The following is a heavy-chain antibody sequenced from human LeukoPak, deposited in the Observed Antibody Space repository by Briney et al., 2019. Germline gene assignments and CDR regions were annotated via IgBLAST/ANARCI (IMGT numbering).Heavy chain of an antibody. V-gene: IGHV3-23*01. J-gene: IGHJ4*02. CDR1: GFTFSSYA. Sequence: PRGSLRLSFAASGFTFSSYAMSWVRQAPGKGLEWVSAISGSGGSTYYADSVKGRFTISRDNSKNTLYLQMNSLRAEDTAVYYCAKGTIVVATAIPDYWGQGTLVTVSS. CDR3: AKGTIVVATAIPDY. CDR2: ISGSGGST. D-gene: IGHD2-21*02.